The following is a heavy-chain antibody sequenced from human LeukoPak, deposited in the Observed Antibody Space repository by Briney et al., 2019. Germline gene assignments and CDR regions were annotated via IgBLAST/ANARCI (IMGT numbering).Heavy chain of an antibody. D-gene: IGHD6-13*01. CDR1: GYSFAKYW. J-gene: IGHJ2*01. CDR3: ARGIAAAGPFWYFDF. V-gene: IGHV5-51*01. Sequence: GESLKISCRGSGYSFAKYWIAWVRQMPGKGLEWMGFIYGGDSETKYSPSFQGQVTISVDRSISTAYLQWSSLKASDTAIYYRARGIAAAGPFWYFDFWGRGTLVTVSS. CDR2: IYGGDSET.